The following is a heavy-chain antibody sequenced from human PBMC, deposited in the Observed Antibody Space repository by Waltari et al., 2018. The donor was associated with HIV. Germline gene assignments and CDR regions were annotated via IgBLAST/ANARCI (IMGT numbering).Heavy chain of an antibody. CDR2: ISWNSGSI. V-gene: IGHV3-9*01. CDR1: GFTFDDYA. Sequence: EVQLVESGGGLVQPGRSLRLSCAASGFTFDDYAMHWVRQAPGKGLEWVSGISWNSGSIGYADSVKGRFTISRDNAKNSLYLQMNSLRAEDTALYYCAKDISRRAVGGGMDVWGQGTTVTVSS. J-gene: IGHJ6*02. D-gene: IGHD1-26*01. CDR3: AKDISRRAVGGGMDV.